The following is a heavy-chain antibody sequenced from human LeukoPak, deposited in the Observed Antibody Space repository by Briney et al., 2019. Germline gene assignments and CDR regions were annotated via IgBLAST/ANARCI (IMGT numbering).Heavy chain of an antibody. J-gene: IGHJ3*02. V-gene: IGHV3-9*01. CDR1: GFTFDDYA. CDR2: ISWNSGSI. D-gene: IGHD3-22*01. CDR3: AREKNYYDSSGYYHNAFDI. Sequence: SLRLSCAASGFTFDDYAMHWVRRAPGKGLEWVSGISWNSGSIGYADSVKGRFTISRDNAKNSLYLQMNSLRAEDTAVYYCAREKNYYDSSGYYHNAFDIWGQGTMVTVSS.